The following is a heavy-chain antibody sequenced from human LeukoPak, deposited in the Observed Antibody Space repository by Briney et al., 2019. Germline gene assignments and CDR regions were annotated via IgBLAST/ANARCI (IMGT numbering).Heavy chain of an antibody. CDR1: GGTFSSYA. J-gene: IGHJ4*02. CDR2: IIPIFGTA. CDR3: ARLWQNRIYCSSTSCPNFFDY. Sequence: GASVKVSCKATGGTFSSYAISWVRQAPGQGLEWMGGIIPIFGTANYAQKFQGRVTITADESTSTAYMELSSLRSEDMAVYYCARLWQNRIYCSSTSCPNFFDYWGQGTLVTVSS. D-gene: IGHD2-2*01. V-gene: IGHV1-69*13.